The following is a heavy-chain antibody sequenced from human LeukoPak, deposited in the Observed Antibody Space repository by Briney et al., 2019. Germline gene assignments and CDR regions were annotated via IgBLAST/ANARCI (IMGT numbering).Heavy chain of an antibody. Sequence: NPSETLSLTWTVSGGSISSYYWSWIRQPPGKGLEWIGYIYYSGSTDYNPSLKSRVTISVDTSKNQFSLKLSSVTAADTAVYYCARAGSMFGVVVFDYWGQGILVTVSS. V-gene: IGHV4-59*01. CDR2: IYYSGST. J-gene: IGHJ4*02. CDR3: ARAGSMFGVVVFDY. CDR1: GGSISSYY. D-gene: IGHD3-3*01.